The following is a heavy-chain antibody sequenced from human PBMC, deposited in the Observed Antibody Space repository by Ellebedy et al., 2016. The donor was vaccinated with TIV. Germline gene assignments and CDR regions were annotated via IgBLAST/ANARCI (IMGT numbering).Heavy chain of an antibody. J-gene: IGHJ6*02. CDR3: AKSCCYTGYYYGMDV. CDR1: GFTFSSYA. CDR2: ISYDGSNK. D-gene: IGHD2-2*02. Sequence: PGGSLRLSCAASGFTFSSYAMHWVRQAPGKGLEWVAVISYDGSNKYYADSVKGRFTISRDNSKNTLYLQMNSLRAEDTAVFYCAKSCCYTGYYYGMDVWGQGTTVTVSS. V-gene: IGHV3-30*07.